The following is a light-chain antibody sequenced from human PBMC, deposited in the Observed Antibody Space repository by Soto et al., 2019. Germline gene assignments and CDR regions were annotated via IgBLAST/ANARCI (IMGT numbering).Light chain of an antibody. CDR3: MQALQTRT. J-gene: IGKJ4*01. Sequence: DIVMTQSPLSLPVTAGEPASISCRSSQSLLHSNGYNYLDWYLQKPGQSPQLLIYLGSNRASGVPDRFSGSGSGTDFTLKISRVEAEDVGVYYCMQALQTRTFGGGTKLEIK. CDR2: LGS. CDR1: QSLLHSNGYNY. V-gene: IGKV2-28*01.